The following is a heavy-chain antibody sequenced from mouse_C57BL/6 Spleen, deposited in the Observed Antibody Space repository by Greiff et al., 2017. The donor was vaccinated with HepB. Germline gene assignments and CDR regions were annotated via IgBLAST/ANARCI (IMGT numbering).Heavy chain of an antibody. J-gene: IGHJ1*03. CDR1: GYTFTDYN. D-gene: IGHD1-1*01. CDR2: INPNNGGT. CDR3: ARGYYYGSSYEGYFDV. Sequence: EVQLQQSGPELVKPGASVKMSCKASGYTFTDYNMHWVKQSHGKSLEWIGYINPNNGGTSYNQKFKGKATLTVNKSSSTAYMELRSLTSEDSAVYYCARGYYYGSSYEGYFDVWGTGTTVTVSS. V-gene: IGHV1-22*01.